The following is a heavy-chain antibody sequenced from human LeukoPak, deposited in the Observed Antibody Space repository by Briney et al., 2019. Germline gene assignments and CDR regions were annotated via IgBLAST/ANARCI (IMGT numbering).Heavy chain of an antibody. CDR3: ARGTFGGVIVDY. J-gene: IGHJ4*02. CDR1: GGSISSGGYY. D-gene: IGHD3-16*02. CDR2: IYYSGST. V-gene: IGHV4-31*03. Sequence: SETLSLTCTVSGGSISSGGYYWSWSRQHPGKGLEWIGYIYYSGSTYYNPSLKSRVTISVDTSKNQFSLKLSSVAAADTAVYYCARGTFGGVIVDYWGQGTLVTVSS.